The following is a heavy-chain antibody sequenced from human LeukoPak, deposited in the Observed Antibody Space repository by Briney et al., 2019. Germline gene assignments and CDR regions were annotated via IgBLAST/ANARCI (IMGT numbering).Heavy chain of an antibody. CDR3: AKDRRNYGGNPGGFDY. CDR2: ISGSGGST. CDR1: GFTFSSYA. J-gene: IGHJ4*02. V-gene: IGHV3-23*01. D-gene: IGHD4-23*01. Sequence: GSLRLSCAASGFTFSSYAMSWVRQAPGKGLEWVSAISGSGGSTYYADSVKGRFTISRDNSKNTLYLQMNSLRAEDTAVYYCAKDRRNYGGNPGGFDYWGQGTLVTVSS.